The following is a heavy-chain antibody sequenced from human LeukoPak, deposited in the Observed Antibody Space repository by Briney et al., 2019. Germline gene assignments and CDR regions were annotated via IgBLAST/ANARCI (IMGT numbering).Heavy chain of an antibody. J-gene: IGHJ4*02. CDR3: AKGRGYNYGYIFGYFDY. CDR1: GSTFADYA. D-gene: IGHD5-18*01. CDR2: ISWNSGNI. Sequence: GGSLRLSCAASGSTFADYAMHWVRQTPGKGLEWVSGISWNSGNIDYADSVKGRLTISRDNAKNSLYLQMNSLRAEDTALYYCAKGRGYNYGYIFGYFDYWGQGTLVTVSS. V-gene: IGHV3-9*01.